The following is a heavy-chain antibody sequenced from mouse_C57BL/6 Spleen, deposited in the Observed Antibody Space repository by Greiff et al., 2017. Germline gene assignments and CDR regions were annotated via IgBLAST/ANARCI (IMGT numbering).Heavy chain of an antibody. CDR3: ARSLYYDYDYWYFDV. J-gene: IGHJ1*03. CDR1: GYTFTSYG. D-gene: IGHD2-4*01. V-gene: IGHV1-81*01. CDR2: IYPRSGNT. Sequence: QVQLKESGAELARPGASVKLSCKASGYTFTSYGISWVKQRTGQGLEWIGEIYPRSGNTYYNEKFKGKATLTADKSSSTAYMELRSLTSEDSAVYFCARSLYYDYDYWYFDVWGTGTTVTVSS.